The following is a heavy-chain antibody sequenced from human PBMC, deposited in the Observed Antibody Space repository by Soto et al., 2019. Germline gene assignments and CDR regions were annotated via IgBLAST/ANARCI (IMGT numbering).Heavy chain of an antibody. D-gene: IGHD6-19*01. V-gene: IGHV3-30-3*01. Sequence: GGSLRLSCAASGFTFSSYAMHWVRQAPGKGLEWVAVISYDGSNKYYADSVKGRFTISRDNSKNTLYLQMNSLRAEDTAVYYCARSSAVAANGGLDYWGQGTLVTVSS. J-gene: IGHJ4*02. CDR3: ARSSAVAANGGLDY. CDR2: ISYDGSNK. CDR1: GFTFSSYA.